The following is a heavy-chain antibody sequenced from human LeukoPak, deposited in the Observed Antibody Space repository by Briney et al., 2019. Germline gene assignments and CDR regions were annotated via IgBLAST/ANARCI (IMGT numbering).Heavy chain of an antibody. CDR2: IIPIFGTA. CDR1: GGTFSSYA. J-gene: IGHJ6*03. D-gene: IGHD3-3*01. Sequence: RASVKVSCKASGGTFSSYAISWVRQAPGQGLEWMGGIIPIFGTANYAQKFQGRVTITADESTSTAYMELSSLRSEDTAVYYCARGLTPGPVLRFLGYAPLGYYYYMDVWGKGTTVTVSS. V-gene: IGHV1-69*13. CDR3: ARGLTPGPVLRFLGYAPLGYYYYMDV.